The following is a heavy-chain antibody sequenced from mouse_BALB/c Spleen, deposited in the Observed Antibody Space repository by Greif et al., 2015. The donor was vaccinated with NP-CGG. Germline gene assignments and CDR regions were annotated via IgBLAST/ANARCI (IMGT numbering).Heavy chain of an antibody. D-gene: IGHD2-10*01. CDR2: ISSGSSTI. CDR1: GFTFSSFG. CDR3: ARSAYYGRMDY. V-gene: IGHV5-17*02. J-gene: IGHJ4*01. Sequence: EVQLVESGGGLVQPGGSRKLSCAASGFTFSSFGMHWVRQAPEKGLEWVAYISSGSSTIYYADTVKGRFTISRDNPKNTLFLQMTSLRSEDTAMYYCARSAYYGRMDYWGQGTSVTVSS.